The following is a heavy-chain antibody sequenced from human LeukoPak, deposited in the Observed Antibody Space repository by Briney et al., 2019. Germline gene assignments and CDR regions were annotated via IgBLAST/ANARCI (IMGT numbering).Heavy chain of an antibody. D-gene: IGHD3-16*01. Sequence: PSEPLSLTCTVSGGSISGYYWSWIRQPPGKGLEWIGYIYSSGSASYNPSLISRVTILVDTSKNQFCLTLTSVTAADTAVYYCARLHASRAEEFDPWGQGTLVTVSS. V-gene: IGHV4-59*03. CDR2: IYSSGSA. J-gene: IGHJ5*02. CDR3: ARLHASRAEEFDP. CDR1: GGSISGYY.